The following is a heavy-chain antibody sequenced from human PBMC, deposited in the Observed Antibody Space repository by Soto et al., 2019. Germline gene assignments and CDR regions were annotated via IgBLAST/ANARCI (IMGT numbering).Heavy chain of an antibody. Sequence: SETLSLTCTVSGGSISGGDDFWTWIRQPPGKGLEWIGYIYYSGSTYYNPSLKSRLTMSVDTSKNQFSLKLSSVTAADTAVYYCARDRAKWKDYYYYGMDVWGQGTTVTVSS. J-gene: IGHJ6*02. CDR3: ARDRAKWKDYYYYGMDV. CDR1: GGSISGGDDF. V-gene: IGHV4-30-4*01. CDR2: IYYSGST. D-gene: IGHD1-20*01.